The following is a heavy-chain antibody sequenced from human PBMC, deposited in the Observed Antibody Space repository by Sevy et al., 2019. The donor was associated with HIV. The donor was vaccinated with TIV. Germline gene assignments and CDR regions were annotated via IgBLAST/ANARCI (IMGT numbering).Heavy chain of an antibody. CDR1: GGSISSGGYS. D-gene: IGHD3-10*01. CDR2: IYHSRST. J-gene: IGHJ4*02. CDR3: ASSHITMVRGVSNYFDY. Sequence: SETLSLTCAVSGGSISSGGYSWSWIRQPPGKGLEWIGYIYHSRSTYYNPSLKSRVTISVDRSKNQFSLKLSSVTAADTAVYYCASSHITMVRGVSNYFDYWGQGTLVTVSS. V-gene: IGHV4-30-2*01.